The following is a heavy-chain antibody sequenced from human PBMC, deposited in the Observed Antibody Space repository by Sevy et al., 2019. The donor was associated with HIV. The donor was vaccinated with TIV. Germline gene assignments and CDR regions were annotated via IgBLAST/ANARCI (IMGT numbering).Heavy chain of an antibody. CDR3: ARVPTYYFGSGTYFDY. D-gene: IGHD3-10*01. CDR1: GYTFSSNG. V-gene: IGHV1-18*01. J-gene: IGHJ4*02. CDR2: IGVYNGNS. Sequence: ASVKVSCKASGYTFSSNGIAWVRHAPGQGLQWMGWIGVYNGNSNYAQNLRDRVTMTTDTSTSTAYMELKSLRSDDTAVYYCARVPTYYFGSGTYFDYWGQGTLVTVSS.